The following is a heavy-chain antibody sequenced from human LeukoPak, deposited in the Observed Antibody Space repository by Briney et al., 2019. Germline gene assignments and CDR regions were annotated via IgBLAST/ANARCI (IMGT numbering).Heavy chain of an antibody. CDR1: GGSISSYY. V-gene: IGHV4-59*01. Sequence: SETLSLTSTVSGGSISSYYWSWIRQPPGNGLEWIGYIYYSGSPTYNPSLKSRVTISVATSKNQFSLKLSSVTAADTAVYYCARAEGLPSGYLGYWGQGTLVTVSS. J-gene: IGHJ4*02. CDR2: IYYSGSP. CDR3: ARAEGLPSGYLGY. D-gene: IGHD3-22*01.